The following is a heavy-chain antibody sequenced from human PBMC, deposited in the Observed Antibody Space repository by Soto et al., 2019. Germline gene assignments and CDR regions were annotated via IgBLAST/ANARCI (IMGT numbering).Heavy chain of an antibody. J-gene: IGHJ6*02. D-gene: IGHD2-2*01. CDR2: ISSSSSYT. CDR1: GFTFSDYY. V-gene: IGHV3-11*06. Sequence: GGSLRLSCAASGFTFSDYYMSWIRQAPGKGLEWVSYISSSSSYTNYADSVKGRFTISRDNAKNSLYLQMNSLRAEDTAVYYCAGQVVPAAIYYYYGMDVWGQGTTVTVSS. CDR3: AGQVVPAAIYYYYGMDV.